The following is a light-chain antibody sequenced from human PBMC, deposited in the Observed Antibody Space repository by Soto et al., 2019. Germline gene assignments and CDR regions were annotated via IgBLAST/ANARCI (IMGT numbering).Light chain of an antibody. Sequence: QSVLTRPPSASGSPGQSVAISCTGTSGDVGYYNYVSWYQQHPGKAPKLIIYEVTKRPSGVPDRFSGSKSGNTASLTVSGLQAEDEADYYCSSYADDNIFVFGTGTKVTVL. CDR1: SGDVGYYNY. CDR2: EVT. J-gene: IGLJ1*01. V-gene: IGLV2-8*01. CDR3: SSYADDNIFV.